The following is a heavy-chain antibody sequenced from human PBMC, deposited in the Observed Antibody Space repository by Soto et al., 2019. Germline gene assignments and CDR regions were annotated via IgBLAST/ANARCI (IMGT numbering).Heavy chain of an antibody. CDR2: INSDGSST. CDR3: ARDRYSSSWYVFPYYYYYGMDV. V-gene: IGHV3-74*01. D-gene: IGHD6-13*01. CDR1: GFTFSSYW. Sequence: EVQLVESGGGLVQPGGSLRLSCAASGFTFSSYWMHWVRQAPGKGLVWVSRINSDGSSTSYADSVKGRFTISRDNAKNTLCVQRNRLRAEDTAVYYCARDRYSSSWYVFPYYYYYGMDVWGQGTTVTVSS. J-gene: IGHJ6*02.